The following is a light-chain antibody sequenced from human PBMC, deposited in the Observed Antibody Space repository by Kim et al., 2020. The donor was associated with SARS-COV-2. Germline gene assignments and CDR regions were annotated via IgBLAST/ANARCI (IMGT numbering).Light chain of an antibody. Sequence: SPGERAPLSCRASQSVSTYLAWYQHKPGQPPRLLIYDASNRATGIPARFSGSGSGTDFTLTISSLEPEDFAVYYCQQRGNWPPWTFGQGTKVDIK. CDR1: QSVSTY. CDR3: QQRGNWPPWT. J-gene: IGKJ1*01. V-gene: IGKV3-11*01. CDR2: DAS.